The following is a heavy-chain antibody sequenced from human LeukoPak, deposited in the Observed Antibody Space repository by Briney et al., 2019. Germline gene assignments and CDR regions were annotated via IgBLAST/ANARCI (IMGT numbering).Heavy chain of an antibody. CDR1: GGSISSYY. CDR2: IYFTGGT. Sequence: PSETLSLTCTVSGGSISSYYWSWIRQPAGKGLEWIGRIYFTGGTNYNPSLKSRVTISVDTSKNQFSLKLSSVTAADTAVYYCAREEYVAFDIWGQGTMVTVSS. D-gene: IGHD2-2*01. V-gene: IGHV4-4*07. J-gene: IGHJ3*02. CDR3: AREEYVAFDI.